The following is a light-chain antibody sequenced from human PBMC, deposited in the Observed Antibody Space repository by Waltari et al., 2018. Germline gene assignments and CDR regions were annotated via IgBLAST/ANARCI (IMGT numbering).Light chain of an antibody. CDR2: KAS. V-gene: IGKV1-12*01. CDR3: QQYNSAPFT. CDR1: QGISSW. Sequence: DNQMTQSPSSLSASVGDRVTITCRASQGISSWLAWYLQKPGKAPKLLIYKASSLQSGVPSRFSGSGSGTDFTLTISSLQPEDFATYYCQQYNSAPFTFGPGTKLDIK. J-gene: IGKJ3*01.